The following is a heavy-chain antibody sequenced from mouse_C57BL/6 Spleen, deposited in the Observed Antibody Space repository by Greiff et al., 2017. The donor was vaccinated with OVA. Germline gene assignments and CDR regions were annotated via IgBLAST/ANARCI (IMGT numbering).Heavy chain of an antibody. V-gene: IGHV1-55*01. CDR1: GYTFTSYW. CDR2: IYPGSGST. J-gene: IGHJ4*01. Sequence: QVHVKQPGAELVKPGASVKMSCKASGYTFTSYWITWVKQRPGQGLEWIGDIYPGSGSTNYNEKFKSKATLTVDTSSSTAYMQLSSLTSEDSAVYYCARETSPMDYWGQGTSVTVSS. CDR3: ARETSPMDY.